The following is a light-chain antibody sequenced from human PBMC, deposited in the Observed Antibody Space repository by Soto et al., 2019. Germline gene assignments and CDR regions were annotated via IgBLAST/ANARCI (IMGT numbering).Light chain of an antibody. Sequence: EIVLTQSPATLSVSPGERATLSCRASQSVSSNLAWYQQKPGQAPRLLIYGASTRATGIPFKFIGSGSGTEFTLNISSLQSEDFAVYYCQQYNNWPPLTFGRGTKLEIK. V-gene: IGKV3-15*01. CDR3: QQYNNWPPLT. CDR2: GAS. J-gene: IGKJ4*01. CDR1: QSVSSN.